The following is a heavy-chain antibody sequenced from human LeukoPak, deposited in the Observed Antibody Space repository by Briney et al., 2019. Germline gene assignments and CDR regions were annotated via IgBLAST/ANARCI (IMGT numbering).Heavy chain of an antibody. J-gene: IGHJ6*04. Sequence: PGGSLRLSCTGSGFTFSDYVMNWVRQAPGKGLEWVGSIRSKAYDDTTEYAASVKGRFTFSRDDSKSIAYLQMNSLKTEDTAVYYCTPGSMNVWGKGTTVTVSS. CDR2: IRSKAYDDTT. D-gene: IGHD3-10*01. V-gene: IGHV3-49*04. CDR1: GFTFSDYV. CDR3: TPGSMNV.